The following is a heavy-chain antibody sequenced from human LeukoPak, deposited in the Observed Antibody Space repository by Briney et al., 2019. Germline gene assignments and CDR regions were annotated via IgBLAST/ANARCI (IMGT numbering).Heavy chain of an antibody. V-gene: IGHV3-7*01. J-gene: IGHJ4*02. Sequence: GGSLRLSCIASGFMFSNSWMSWVRQAPGKGLEWVAHIQQVGSEKYYVDSVKGRFTISRDNAKNSLYLQMNSLRAEDTAVYYCAKIRVIFNWNYAYYFDYWGQGTLVTVSS. CDR1: GFMFSNSW. CDR2: IQQVGSEK. D-gene: IGHD1-7*01. CDR3: AKIRVIFNWNYAYYFDY.